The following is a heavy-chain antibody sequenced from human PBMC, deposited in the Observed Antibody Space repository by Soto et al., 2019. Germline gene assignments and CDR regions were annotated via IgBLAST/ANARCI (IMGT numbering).Heavy chain of an antibody. CDR3: ARGVSGGDYGLDV. Sequence: QVQLVQSGADVKKPGASVKVSCKASGYTFTTYGISWVRQAPGQGLEWMGWISVYNGNTNYAQKFQGRVTMTTDTSTSTGYMELRSLRSDDTAVYYCARGVSGGDYGLDVWGQGTTVTVSS. V-gene: IGHV1-18*01. D-gene: IGHD3-10*01. CDR2: ISVYNGNT. J-gene: IGHJ6*02. CDR1: GYTFTTYG.